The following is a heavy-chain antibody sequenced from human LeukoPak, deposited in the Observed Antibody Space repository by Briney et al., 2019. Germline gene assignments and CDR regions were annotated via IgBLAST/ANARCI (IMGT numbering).Heavy chain of an antibody. J-gene: IGHJ4*02. CDR2: ISSSGSNI. CDR3: ARSSRLTFDY. Sequence: GGSLRLSCAASGFTFSTYAMSWVSQAAGEGMEWVSYISSSGSNIYYADSVKGRFTISRDNAKNSLYLQMNSLRAEDTAVYYCARSSRLTFDYWGQGTLVTVSS. V-gene: IGHV3-48*03. D-gene: IGHD6-6*01. CDR1: GFTFSTYA.